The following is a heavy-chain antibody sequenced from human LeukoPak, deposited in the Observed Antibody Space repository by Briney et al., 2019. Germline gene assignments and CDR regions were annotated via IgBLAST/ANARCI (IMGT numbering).Heavy chain of an antibody. Sequence: GASVKVSCTASGYTFTTYGISWVRQAPGQGLEWMGWISAYNGNTNYAQKLQGRVTTTTDTSTSTAYMELRSLRSDDTAVYYCARGAVVVPAATPFDYWGQGTLVTVSS. CDR3: ARGAVVVPAATPFDY. J-gene: IGHJ4*02. CDR2: ISAYNGNT. V-gene: IGHV1-18*04. D-gene: IGHD2-2*01. CDR1: GYTFTTYG.